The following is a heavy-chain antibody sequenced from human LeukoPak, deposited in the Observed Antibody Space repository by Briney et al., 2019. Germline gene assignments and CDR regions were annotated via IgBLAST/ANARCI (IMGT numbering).Heavy chain of an antibody. CDR2: INRSSSTI. Sequence: PGGSLRLSCAASGFIFSSYSMNWVRQAPGRGLGWVSYINRSSSTIYYADSVKGRFTISRDTAKNSLYLQMNSLRAEDTAVYYCARAYSSSSGKDAFDIWGQGTMVTVST. V-gene: IGHV3-48*01. CDR3: ARAYSSSSGKDAFDI. CDR1: GFIFSSYS. J-gene: IGHJ3*02. D-gene: IGHD6-13*01.